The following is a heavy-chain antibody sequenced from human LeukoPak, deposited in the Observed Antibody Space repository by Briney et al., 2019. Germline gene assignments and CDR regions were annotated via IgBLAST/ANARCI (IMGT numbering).Heavy chain of an antibody. J-gene: IGHJ4*02. CDR2: IYHSGST. Sequence: GSLRLSCAASGFTFRSYWMSWVRQPPGKGLEWIGEIYHSGSTNYNPSLKSRVTISADTSKNQFSLKLYSVTAADTAVYYCATRKLGNDYWGQGTLVTVSS. D-gene: IGHD7-27*01. CDR1: GFTFRSYW. CDR3: ATRKLGNDY. V-gene: IGHV4-4*02.